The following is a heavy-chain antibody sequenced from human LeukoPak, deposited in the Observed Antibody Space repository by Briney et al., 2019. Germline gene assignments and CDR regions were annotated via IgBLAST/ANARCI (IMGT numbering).Heavy chain of an antibody. Sequence: SETLSLTCTVSGGSISSYYWSWIRQPAGKGLEWIGRIYSSGSTDYNPSLKSRVTMSVDTSKNKFSLKLSSVTAADTAVYYCARDSGTRGEVKFDPWAQGTLVTVSS. CDR1: GGSISSYY. CDR2: IYSSGST. D-gene: IGHD3-10*01. V-gene: IGHV4-4*07. CDR3: ARDSGTRGEVKFDP. J-gene: IGHJ5*02.